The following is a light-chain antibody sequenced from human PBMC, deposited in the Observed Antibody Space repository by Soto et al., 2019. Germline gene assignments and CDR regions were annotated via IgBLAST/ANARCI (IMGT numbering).Light chain of an antibody. V-gene: IGKV1D-16*01. CDR3: QQYNSYPIT. J-gene: IGKJ5*01. CDR2: AAS. Sequence: DIQMTQSPSAMSATVGDRFTITCRAGQYIGGRFAWFQQKPVKAPQYLIQAASILQSGVPSRFSGSGSGTEFTLTISSLQPDDFATYYCQQYNSYPITFGQGTRLEIK. CDR1: QYIGGR.